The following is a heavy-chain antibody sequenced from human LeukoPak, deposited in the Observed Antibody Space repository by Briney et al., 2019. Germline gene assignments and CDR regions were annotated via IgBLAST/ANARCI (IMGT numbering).Heavy chain of an antibody. CDR2: ISYDGSNK. Sequence: GRSLRLSCAASGFTFSSYAMHWVRQAPGKGLEWVAVISYDGSNKYYADSVKGRFTISRDNSKNTLYLQTNSLRAEDTAVYYCARDLLPGRYDSSGYYLPHYWGQGTLVTVSS. J-gene: IGHJ4*02. D-gene: IGHD3-22*01. V-gene: IGHV3-30-3*01. CDR3: ARDLLPGRYDSSGYYLPHY. CDR1: GFTFSSYA.